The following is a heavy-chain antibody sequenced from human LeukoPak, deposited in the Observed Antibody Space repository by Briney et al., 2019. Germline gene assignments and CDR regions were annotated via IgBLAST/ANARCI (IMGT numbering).Heavy chain of an antibody. CDR3: AKQLEILWFGEPYDY. Sequence: PGGSLRLSCAASGFTFSSYAMSWVRQAPGKGLEWVSAISGSGGSTYYADSVKGRFTISRDISKNTLYLQMNSLRAEDTAVYYCAKQLEILWFGEPYDYWGQGTLVTVSS. CDR1: GFTFSSYA. V-gene: IGHV3-23*01. D-gene: IGHD3-10*01. CDR2: ISGSGGST. J-gene: IGHJ4*02.